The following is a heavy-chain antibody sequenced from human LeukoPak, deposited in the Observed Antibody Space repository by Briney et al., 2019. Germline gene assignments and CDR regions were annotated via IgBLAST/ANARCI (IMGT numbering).Heavy chain of an antibody. CDR1: GFTFSSYS. V-gene: IGHV3-21*01. CDR2: ISSSSSYI. J-gene: IGHJ4*02. Sequence: GGSLRLSCAASGFTFSSYSMNWVRQAPGKGLEWVSSISSSSSYIYYADSVKGRFPISRDNAKNSLYLQMNSLRAEDTAVYYCARDWSVGGRRDGYNFFDYWGQGTLVTVSS. D-gene: IGHD5-24*01. CDR3: ARDWSVGGRRDGYNFFDY.